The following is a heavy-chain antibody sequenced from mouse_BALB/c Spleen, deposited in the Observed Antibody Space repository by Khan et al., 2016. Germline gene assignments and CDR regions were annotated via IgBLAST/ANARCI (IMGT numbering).Heavy chain of an antibody. V-gene: IGHV1-15*01. J-gene: IGHJ4*01. CDR1: GYKNTDNE. Sequence: QVQLQQSGAELVRHGASEKLSCKALGYKNTDNEMHWEKQTPVHGLEWIGVIHPGRGGTANNQYFKTKAKMTADKSSSTAYMDLSSLTSEDSAVYYCTIRRNYDGYYVETDYWGQGSSVTVSS. CDR2: IHPGRGGT. CDR3: TIRRNYDGYYVETDY. D-gene: IGHD2-3*01.